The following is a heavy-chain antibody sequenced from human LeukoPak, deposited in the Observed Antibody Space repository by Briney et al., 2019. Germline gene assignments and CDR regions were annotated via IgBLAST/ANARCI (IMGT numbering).Heavy chain of an antibody. Sequence: SQTLSLTCTVSGGSISSGSYYWSWIRQPAGKGLEWIGRIYTSGSTNYNPSLKSRVTISVDTSKNQFSLKLSSVTAADTAVYYCARDSVDNCSRGSCYSGGLDPWGQGTLVTVSS. D-gene: IGHD2-15*01. V-gene: IGHV4-61*02. CDR2: IYTSGST. CDR1: GGSISSGSYY. J-gene: IGHJ5*02. CDR3: ARDSVDNCSRGSCYSGGLDP.